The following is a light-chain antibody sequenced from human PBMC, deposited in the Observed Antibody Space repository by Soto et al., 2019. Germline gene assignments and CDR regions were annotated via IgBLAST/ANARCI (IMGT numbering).Light chain of an antibody. Sequence: EIVLTQSPGTLSLSPGERVTLSCRASQTITRNYLAWYQQKPGQAPGLLIFGASRRATGIPDRFSGSGSGTDFTLTISTLEPEDFAVYYCQQYGSLPYTFGQGTKVEIK. V-gene: IGKV3-20*01. J-gene: IGKJ2*01. CDR1: QTITRNY. CDR2: GAS. CDR3: QQYGSLPYT.